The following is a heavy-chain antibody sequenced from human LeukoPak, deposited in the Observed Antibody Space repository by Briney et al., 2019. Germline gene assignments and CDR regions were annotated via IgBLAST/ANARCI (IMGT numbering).Heavy chain of an antibody. J-gene: IGHJ4*02. CDR3: ARGGWLQYSFDY. CDR2: INPSGGST. D-gene: IGHD5-24*01. Sequence: ATVKVSCKASGYTFTSYYMHWVRQAPGQGLEWMGIINPSGGSTSYAQKFQGRVTMTRDMSTSTVYMELSSLRSEDTAVYYCARGGWLQYSFDYWGQGTLVTVSS. CDR1: GYTFTSYY. V-gene: IGHV1-46*01.